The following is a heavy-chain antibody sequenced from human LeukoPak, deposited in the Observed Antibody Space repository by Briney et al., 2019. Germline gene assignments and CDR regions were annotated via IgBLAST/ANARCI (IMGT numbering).Heavy chain of an antibody. D-gene: IGHD4-23*01. CDR3: ARDRVVKGGRDYFDY. J-gene: IGHJ4*02. Sequence: GGSLRLSCAASGFTFSSYAMSWVRQAPGKGLEWVSAISGSGGSTYYADSVKGRFTISRDNSKNTLYLQMNSLRAEDTAVYYCARDRVVKGGRDYFDYWGQGTLVTVSS. CDR2: ISGSGGST. V-gene: IGHV3-23*01. CDR1: GFTFSSYA.